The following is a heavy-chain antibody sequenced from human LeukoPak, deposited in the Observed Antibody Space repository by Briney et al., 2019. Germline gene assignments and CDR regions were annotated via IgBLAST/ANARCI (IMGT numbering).Heavy chain of an antibody. CDR3: VKLRTGTATNFDY. J-gene: IGHJ4*02. CDR1: GVTLSTYA. V-gene: IGHV3-23*01. Sequence: GGSLRLSCAASGVTLSTYAMSWARQAPGKGLEWVSGISSSGSGDNTYYADSVKGRFTISRDSSKNTLFLQMNSLRAEDTAIYYCVKLRTGTATNFDYWGQGTLVTVSS. D-gene: IGHD1-1*01. CDR2: ISSSGSGDNT.